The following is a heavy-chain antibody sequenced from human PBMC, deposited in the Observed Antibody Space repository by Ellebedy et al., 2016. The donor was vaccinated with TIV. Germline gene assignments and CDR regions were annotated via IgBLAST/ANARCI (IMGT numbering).Heavy chain of an antibody. CDR1: GGSISSSSYY. Sequence: SETLSLTCTVSGGSISSSSYYWGWIRQPPGKGLEWIGSIYYSGSTNYNPSLKSRVTISVDTSKNQFSLKLSSVTAADTAVYYCARGKGIRPYYYGMDVWGQGTTVTVSS. CDR3: ARGKGIRPYYYGMDV. CDR2: IYYSGST. D-gene: IGHD3-10*01. V-gene: IGHV4-39*07. J-gene: IGHJ6*02.